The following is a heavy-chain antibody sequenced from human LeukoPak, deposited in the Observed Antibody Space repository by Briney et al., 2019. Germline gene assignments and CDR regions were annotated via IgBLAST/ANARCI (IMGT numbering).Heavy chain of an antibody. CDR1: GGSISSSSYY. Sequence: SETLSLTCTVSGGSISSSSYYWGWLRQPPGKGLEWIGSIYYSGSTYYNPSLKSRVTISVDTSKNQFSLKLSSVTAADTAVYYCTVVVTAIPYYFDYWGQGTLVTVSS. CDR2: IYYSGST. V-gene: IGHV4-39*01. CDR3: TVVVTAIPYYFDY. D-gene: IGHD2-21*02. J-gene: IGHJ4*02.